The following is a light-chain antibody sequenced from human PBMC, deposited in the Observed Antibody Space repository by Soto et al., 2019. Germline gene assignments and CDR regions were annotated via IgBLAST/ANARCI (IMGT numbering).Light chain of an antibody. CDR2: DAS. CDR1: QRINNH. V-gene: IGKV1-33*01. J-gene: IGKJ4*01. CDR3: QQYDNLLLT. Sequence: DIQMTQSPSSLSASVGDRVTITCRASQRINNHLNWYQQKPGKAPKLLIYDASNLETRVPSRFSGSGSGTDFTFTISSLQPEDIATYYCQQYDNLLLTFGGGTKVDI.